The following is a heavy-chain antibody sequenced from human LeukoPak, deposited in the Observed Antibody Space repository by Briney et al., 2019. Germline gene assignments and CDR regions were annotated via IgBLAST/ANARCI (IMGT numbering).Heavy chain of an antibody. D-gene: IGHD2-15*01. CDR1: GGSISSSNW. CDR3: ARAFLVGYSPEEYFFDY. V-gene: IGHV4-4*02. J-gene: IGHJ4*02. Sequence: PSETLSLTCTVSGGSISSSNWGGWVRQPPGKGRECIGEIHHSGTTNYNPSLRSRVTISVDNSKNEFSLKLNSVTAAATAVYYCARAFLVGYSPEEYFFDYWGQGTLVTVSS. CDR2: IHHSGTT.